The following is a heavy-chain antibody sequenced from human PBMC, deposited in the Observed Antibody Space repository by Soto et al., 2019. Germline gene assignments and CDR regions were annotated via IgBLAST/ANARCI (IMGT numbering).Heavy chain of an antibody. CDR3: ARHVASSSSRYYYYYYGMDV. D-gene: IGHD6-6*01. CDR2: IYPGDSDT. J-gene: IGHJ6*02. CDR1: GYSVTSYW. V-gene: IGHV5-51*01. Sequence: XXALKISWKGSGYSVTSYWIGWVRQMPGKGLEWMGIIYPGDSDTRYSPSFQGQVTISADKSISTAYLQWSSLKASDPAMYYCARHVASSSSRYYYYYYGMDVWGQGTTVTVSS.